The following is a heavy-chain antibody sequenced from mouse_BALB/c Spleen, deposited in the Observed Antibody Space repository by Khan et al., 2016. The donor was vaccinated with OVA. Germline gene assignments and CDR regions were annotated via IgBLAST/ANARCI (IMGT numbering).Heavy chain of an antibody. Sequence: EVELVESGGGLVQPGGSLKLSCAASGFTFSSYGMSWVRQTPDKRLELVATINSNGGSTYYPDSVKGRFTISRDNAKNTLYLQMSSLKSEDTAMDYWARMARTINWGQGTTLTVSS. CDR1: GFTFSSYG. V-gene: IGHV5-6-3*01. CDR2: INSNGGST. J-gene: IGHJ2*01. CDR3: ARMARTIN.